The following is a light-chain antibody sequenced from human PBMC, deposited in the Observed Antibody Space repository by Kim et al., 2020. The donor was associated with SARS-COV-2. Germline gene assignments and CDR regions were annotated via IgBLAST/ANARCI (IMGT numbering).Light chain of an antibody. J-gene: IGKJ4*01. CDR1: QSFSST. CDR2: GAS. V-gene: IGKV3-15*01. CDR3: QQYNNWPLT. Sequence: GSTGERATLSCRTSQSFSSTLAWSQQTPGQAPRLLIYGASTRATGIPARFSGSGSGTEFTLTISSLQSEDFAVYYCQQYNNWPLTFGGGTKVDIK.